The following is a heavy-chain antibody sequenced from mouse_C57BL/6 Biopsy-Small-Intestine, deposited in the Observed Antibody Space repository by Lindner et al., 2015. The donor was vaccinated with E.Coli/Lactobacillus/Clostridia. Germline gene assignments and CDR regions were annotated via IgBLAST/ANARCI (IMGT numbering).Heavy chain of an antibody. CDR3: ARSDGYYPSWFAY. CDR1: GYSITRDH. D-gene: IGHD2-3*01. Sequence: VQLQESGPGLAKPSQTLSLTCSVTGYSITRDHWNWIRKFPGNKLEYMGYISYSGTTYYNPSLKSRISITRDTSKNQYYLQLSSVTTEDTATYYCARSDGYYPSWFAYWGQGTLVTVSA. J-gene: IGHJ3*01. CDR2: ISYSGTT. V-gene: IGHV3-8*01.